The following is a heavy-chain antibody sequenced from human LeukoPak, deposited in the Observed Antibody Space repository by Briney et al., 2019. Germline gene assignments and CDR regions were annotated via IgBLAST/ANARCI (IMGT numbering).Heavy chain of an antibody. V-gene: IGHV3-13*01. CDR2: IGTARDT. CDR1: GFTFSSYD. CDR3: ARAAYSGYEGYYYYYGMDV. J-gene: IGHJ6*02. Sequence: GGSLRLSCAASGFTFSSYDMHWVRQATGKGLEWVSAIGTARDTYYPGSVKGRFTISRENAKNSLYLQMNSLRAGDTAVYYCARAAYSGYEGYYYYYGMDVWGQGTTVTVSS. D-gene: IGHD5-12*01.